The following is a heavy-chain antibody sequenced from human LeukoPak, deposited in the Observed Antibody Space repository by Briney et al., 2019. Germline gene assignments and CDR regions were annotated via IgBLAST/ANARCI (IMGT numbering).Heavy chain of an antibody. V-gene: IGHV4-39*02. CDR3: AREFKVDTSRYFDY. CDR1: GGSISSSSYY. J-gene: IGHJ4*02. CDR2: IYYTGGT. D-gene: IGHD5-18*01. Sequence: PSETLSLTCSVSGGSISSSSYYWAWIRQSPEKGLEWIGSIYYTGGTNYSPSLKSRVTISVDTSKNQFSLRLNSVTAADTAVYYCAREFKVDTSRYFDYWGQGTLVTVSS.